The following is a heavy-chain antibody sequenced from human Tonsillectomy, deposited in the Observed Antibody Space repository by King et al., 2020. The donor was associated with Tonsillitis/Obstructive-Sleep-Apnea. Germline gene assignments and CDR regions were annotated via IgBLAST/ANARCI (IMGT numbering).Heavy chain of an antibody. CDR1: GYSFTNFA. V-gene: IGHV7-4-1*04. CDR3: AREIAHPPGGERGDY. Sequence: VQLVQSGSELKKPGASVRVSCKASGYSFTNFALNWVRQAPGQGLEWMGWIRTDTGNPTYAQGFTGRFIFTVGTSVNMAYLEIRGLKTEDTAVYYCAREIAHPPGGERGDYWGQGTLVTVSS. CDR2: IRTDTGNP. J-gene: IGHJ4*02. D-gene: IGHD2-21*01.